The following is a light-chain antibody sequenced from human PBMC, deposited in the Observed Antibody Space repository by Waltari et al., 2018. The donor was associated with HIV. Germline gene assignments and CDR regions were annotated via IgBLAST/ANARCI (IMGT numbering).Light chain of an antibody. Sequence: DIRMTQSPSPLSASPGDRVTITCRTSQIISKSLNWYRQKPGRAPQLLIYSATSLQRGVSSRFSGSGSASGTEFTLTINNFQPEDFATYYCQQSFMIPLTFGHGTKVDIK. V-gene: IGKV1-39*01. CDR3: QQSFMIPLT. J-gene: IGKJ3*01. CDR2: SAT. CDR1: QIISKS.